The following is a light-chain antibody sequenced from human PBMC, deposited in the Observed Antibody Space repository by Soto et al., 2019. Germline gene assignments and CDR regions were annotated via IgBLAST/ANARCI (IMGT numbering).Light chain of an antibody. V-gene: IGLV1-44*01. CDR2: SDN. Sequence: QSVLTQPPSASGTPGQRVTISCSGSSSNIGINKVTWYQQLPGVAPKLLIYSDNQRPSGVPDRFTASKSGTSASLTISGLQSDDEAVYFCAAWDDSLNGPVFGGGTKVTVL. J-gene: IGLJ2*01. CDR1: SSNIGINK. CDR3: AAWDDSLNGPV.